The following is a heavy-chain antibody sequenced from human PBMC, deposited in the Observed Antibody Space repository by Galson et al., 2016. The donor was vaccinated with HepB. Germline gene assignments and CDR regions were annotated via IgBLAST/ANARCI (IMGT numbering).Heavy chain of an antibody. CDR2: IWHDGSIK. V-gene: IGHV3-33*06. CDR3: AKDGIMVAANPYHFHY. D-gene: IGHD2-15*01. J-gene: IGHJ4*02. Sequence: SCAASGFSFSPYGMHWVRQAPGKGLEWVAVIWHDGSIKYYGESVKGRFTISRDNSQNTLLLQMNSLRAEDTAVYYCAKDGIMVAANPYHFHYWGQGTPVTVSS. CDR1: GFSFSPYG.